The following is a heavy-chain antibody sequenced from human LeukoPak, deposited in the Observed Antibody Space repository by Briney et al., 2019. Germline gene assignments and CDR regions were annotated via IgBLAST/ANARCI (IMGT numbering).Heavy chain of an antibody. D-gene: IGHD6-19*01. J-gene: IGHJ4*02. CDR1: GGSFSGYY. CDR2: INHSGST. Sequence: SETLSLTCAVYGGSFSGYYWSWIRQPPGKGLEWIGEINHSGSTNYNPSLKSRVTISVDTSKNQFSLKLSSVTAADTAVYYCARGRSSGRDYWGQGTLVTVSS. V-gene: IGHV4-34*01. CDR3: ARGRSSGRDY.